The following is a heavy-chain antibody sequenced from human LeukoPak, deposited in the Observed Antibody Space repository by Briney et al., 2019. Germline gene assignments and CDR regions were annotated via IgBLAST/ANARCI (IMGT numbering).Heavy chain of an antibody. CDR2: ISGSGGST. J-gene: IGHJ4*02. D-gene: IGHD3-3*01. CDR3: AKPFYDFWSGYSEYYFDY. CDR1: GFTFSNYA. Sequence: GGSLRLSCAASGFTFSNYAMSWVRQAPGKGLEWVSAISGSGGSTYYADSVKGRFTISRDNSKNTLYLRMNSLGAEDTAVYYCAKPFYDFWSGYSEYYFDYWGQGTLVTVSS. V-gene: IGHV3-23*01.